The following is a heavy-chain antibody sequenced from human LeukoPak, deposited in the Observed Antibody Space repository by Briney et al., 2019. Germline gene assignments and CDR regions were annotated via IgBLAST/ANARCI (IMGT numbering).Heavy chain of an antibody. CDR2: IGSSGSTI. CDR1: GFTFSSYE. CDR3: ARERGGTTATTDYYNYGMDV. Sequence: PGGSLRLSCVASGFTFSSYEMNWVRQAPRKGLEWVSYIGSSGSTIYYADSVKGRFTISRDNAKKSLYLQMNSLRAEDTAVYYCARERGGTTATTDYYNYGMDVWGQGTTVTVSS. J-gene: IGHJ6*02. V-gene: IGHV3-48*03. D-gene: IGHD4-11*01.